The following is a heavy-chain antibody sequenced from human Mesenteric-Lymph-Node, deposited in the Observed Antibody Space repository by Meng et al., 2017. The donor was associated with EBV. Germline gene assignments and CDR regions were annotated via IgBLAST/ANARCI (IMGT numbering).Heavy chain of an antibody. CDR1: GFTFGTCA. J-gene: IGHJ4*02. Sequence: SGGGECPPERSRSLGCAALGFTFGTCAMPWGRHASGKGLEWVALIPDDGSNTESANSVKGRFTISRDNSKHTLHLQMNSLSAEDTAVYYCAGCSYGSVYWGQGTLVTVSS. D-gene: IGHD5-18*01. CDR3: AGCSYGSVY. V-gene: IGHV3-30*03. CDR2: IPDDGSNT.